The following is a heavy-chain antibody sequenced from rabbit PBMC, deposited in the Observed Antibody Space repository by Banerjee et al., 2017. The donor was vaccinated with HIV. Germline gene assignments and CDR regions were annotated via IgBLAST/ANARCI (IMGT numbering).Heavy chain of an antibody. D-gene: IGHD6-1*01. Sequence: QSLEESGGDLVKPGASLTLSCKASGFDFSSYGVSWVRQAPGKGLEWIGYIDPVFGSTYYASWVNGRFTISSHNAQNTLYLQLNSLTAADTATYFCARGVGYGDYGYAYFNLWGQGTLVTVS. V-gene: IGHV1S7*01. J-gene: IGHJ4*01. CDR2: IDPVFGST. CDR1: GFDFSSYG. CDR3: ARGVGYGDYGYAYFNL.